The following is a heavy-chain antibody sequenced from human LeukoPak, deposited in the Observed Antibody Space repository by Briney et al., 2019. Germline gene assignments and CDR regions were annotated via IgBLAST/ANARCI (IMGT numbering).Heavy chain of an antibody. CDR2: IYSNDDK. CDR1: GFSLSTSGVG. J-gene: IGHJ4*02. D-gene: IGHD1-26*01. Sequence: ESGPTLVKPTQTLTLTCTFSGFSLSTSGVGVGRIRQPPGKALEWLALIYSNDDKRYSPSLKTRLTITKDTSKNQVVLTMTNMDPVDTATYSCAHSVIVGSTLGYFDYWGQGTLVTVSS. V-gene: IGHV2-5*01. CDR3: AHSVIVGSTLGYFDY.